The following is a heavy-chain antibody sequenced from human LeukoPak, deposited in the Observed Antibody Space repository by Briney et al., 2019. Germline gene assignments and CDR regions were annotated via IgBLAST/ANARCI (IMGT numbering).Heavy chain of an antibody. J-gene: IGHJ3*02. CDR3: ARASLVLRYFDWLPIDRHAEFDI. CDR1: GFTFSDYN. CDR2: ISRSSYYI. Sequence: GGSLRLSCAASGFTFSDYNTNWVRQAPGKGLEWVSSISRSSYYIYYTDSVKGRFTISRDNAKNTLHLQMNSLRAEDTAVYYCARASLVLRYFDWLPIDRHAEFDIWGQGTMVTVSS. V-gene: IGHV3-21*01. D-gene: IGHD3-9*01.